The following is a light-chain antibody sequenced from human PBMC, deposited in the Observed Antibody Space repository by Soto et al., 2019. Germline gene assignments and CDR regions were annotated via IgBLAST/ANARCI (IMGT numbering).Light chain of an antibody. CDR3: QQVKSYLFT. CDR1: QGISSF. Sequence: DIQLTQSPSFLSASVGDRVTMTCRASQGISSFLAWYQQKPGKAPKLLIYTASTLESGVPSTFSGSGSGTEFTLTISSLQPEDFATYYCQQVKSYLFTFGGGTKVEIK. J-gene: IGKJ4*01. CDR2: TAS. V-gene: IGKV1-9*01.